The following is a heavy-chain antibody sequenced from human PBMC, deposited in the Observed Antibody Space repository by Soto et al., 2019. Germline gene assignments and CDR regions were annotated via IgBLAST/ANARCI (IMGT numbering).Heavy chain of an antibody. CDR1: GYTFTSYD. J-gene: IGHJ4*02. D-gene: IGHD3-16*01. CDR3: ARTPGAEGIIMITV. Sequence: ASVKVSCKASGYTFTSYDINWVRQATGQGLEWMGWMNPNSGNTGYAQKFQGRVTMTRNTSISTAYMELSSLRSEDTAVYYCARTPGAEGIIMITVWGQGTLVTVSS. CDR2: MNPNSGNT. V-gene: IGHV1-8*01.